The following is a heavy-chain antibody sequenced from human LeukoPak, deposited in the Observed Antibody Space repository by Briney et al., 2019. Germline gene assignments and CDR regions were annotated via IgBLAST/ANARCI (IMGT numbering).Heavy chain of an antibody. V-gene: IGHV3-13*01. D-gene: IGHD1-26*01. J-gene: IGHJ4*02. CDR2: IGTAGDT. Sequence: GGSLRLSCAASGFTFSSYDMHWVRQATGKGLEWVSAIGTAGDTYYPGSVKGRFTISRENAKNSLYLQMNSLRGEDTAVYYCAKDRSKGSYGDEFDFWGQGTLVTVSS. CDR1: GFTFSSYD. CDR3: AKDRSKGSYGDEFDF.